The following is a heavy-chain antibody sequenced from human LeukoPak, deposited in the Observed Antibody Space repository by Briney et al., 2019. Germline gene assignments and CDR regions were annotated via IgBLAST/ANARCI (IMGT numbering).Heavy chain of an antibody. J-gene: IGHJ5*02. V-gene: IGHV5-51*01. CDR3: AASYYYESSGYKPFDP. CDR2: IYPGDSDT. Sequence: GESLKISCKGSGYSFTSYWIGWVRQMPGKGLEWMGIIYPGDSDTRYSPSFQGQVTISADKSISTAYLQWSSLKASDTAMYYCAASYYYESSGYKPFDPWGQGTLVTVSS. D-gene: IGHD3-22*01. CDR1: GYSFTSYW.